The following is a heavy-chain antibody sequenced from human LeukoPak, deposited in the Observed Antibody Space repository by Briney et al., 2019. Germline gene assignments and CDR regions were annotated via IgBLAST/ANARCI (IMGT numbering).Heavy chain of an antibody. CDR1: GRPISSGNYY. D-gene: IGHD3-22*01. CDR3: ARDRDFDSSGYDLDGGPLTLEY. Sequence: PSETLSLTCTVSGRPISSGNYYWTWIRQPPGGGLEWIGYIYHTVYTFYNPSLKSRVTLSVDTSRIKFSLKLSSVTAADTAVYFCARDRDFDSSGYDLDGGPLTLEYWGQGSLVTVSS. J-gene: IGHJ4*02. CDR2: IYHTVYT. V-gene: IGHV4-30-4*08.